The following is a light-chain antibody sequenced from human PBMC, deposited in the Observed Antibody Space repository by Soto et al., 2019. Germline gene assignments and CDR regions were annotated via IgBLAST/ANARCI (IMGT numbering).Light chain of an antibody. J-gene: IGKJ3*01. Sequence: DIQMTQSPYSLSAAVGDRVTIACRASQYINTYLNWYQQKPGKAPKLLMFDAASLQSGVPSRFSGSGSRTDFTLTITSLQPEDFATYYCQQTSSAPFTFGPGTKVDIK. V-gene: IGKV1-39*01. CDR3: QQTSSAPFT. CDR2: DAA. CDR1: QYINTY.